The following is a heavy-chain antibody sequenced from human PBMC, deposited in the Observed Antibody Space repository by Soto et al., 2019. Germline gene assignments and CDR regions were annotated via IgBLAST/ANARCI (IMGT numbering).Heavy chain of an antibody. D-gene: IGHD2-15*01. CDR2: IWYDGSNK. Sequence: SLRLSCAASGFTFSSYGMHCVRQSPGKWLEWVAVIWYDGSNKYYADSVKGRFTISRDNSKNTLYLQMNSLRAEDTAVYYCAAQYCSGGSCYNQYWGQGTLVTVSS. J-gene: IGHJ4*02. V-gene: IGHV3-33*01. CDR1: GFTFSSYG. CDR3: AAQYCSGGSCYNQY.